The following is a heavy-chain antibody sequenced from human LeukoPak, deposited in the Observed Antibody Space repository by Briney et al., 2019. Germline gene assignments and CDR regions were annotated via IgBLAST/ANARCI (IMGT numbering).Heavy chain of an antibody. CDR2: ISWDGGST. CDR1: GFTFDDYA. D-gene: IGHD2-2*01. Sequence: QAGGSLRLSCAASGFTFDDYAMHWVRQAPGKGLEWVSLISWDGGSTYYADSVKGRFTISRDNSKNSLYLQMNSLRAEDTALYYCAKDYCSSTSCYLGYMDVWGKGTTVTVFS. J-gene: IGHJ6*03. CDR3: AKDYCSSTSCYLGYMDV. V-gene: IGHV3-43D*04.